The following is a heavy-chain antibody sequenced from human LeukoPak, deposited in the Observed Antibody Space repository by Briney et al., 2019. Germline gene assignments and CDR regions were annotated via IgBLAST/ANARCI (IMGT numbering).Heavy chain of an antibody. CDR3: ARAGMETDPLDYYYYMDV. V-gene: IGHV3-7*04. CDR2: IKEDGSEK. CDR1: GFTFSRYW. D-gene: IGHD5-18*01. J-gene: IGHJ6*03. Sequence: GGSLRLSCAASGFTFSRYWMTWVRQAPGKGLEWVANIKEDGSEKYYVDSVKGRFTISRDNAKNSLHLQMNSLRAEDTAVYYCARAGMETDPLDYYYYMDVWGKGTTVTVSS.